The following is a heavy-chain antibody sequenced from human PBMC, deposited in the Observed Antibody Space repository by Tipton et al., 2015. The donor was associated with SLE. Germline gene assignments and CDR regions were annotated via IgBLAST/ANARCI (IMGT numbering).Heavy chain of an antibody. J-gene: IGHJ4*02. CDR3: AGGTYRGDY. CDR1: GFTFSSYT. V-gene: IGHV3-21*01. Sequence: SLRLSCAASGFTFSSYTMNWVRQAPGKGLEWVSSITSSNYIYYADSVKGRFTISRDNAKNSLYLQMNSLRAEDTAVYYCAGGTYRGDYWGQGILVTVSS. CDR2: ITSSNYI. D-gene: IGHD3-16*01.